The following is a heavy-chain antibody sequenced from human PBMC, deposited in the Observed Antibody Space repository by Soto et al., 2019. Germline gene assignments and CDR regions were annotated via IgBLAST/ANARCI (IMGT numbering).Heavy chain of an antibody. CDR1: GYTFSSYG. Sequence: GASVKVSCKASGYTFSSYGISWVRQAPGQGLEWMGWISGYSGHTYYAQKFQGRVTMTTDTSTNTVYMELRSLRSDETAVYYCAREWDNKSEHSSGWYDAFWGRGTLVPVSS. D-gene: IGHD6-19*01. CDR2: ISGYSGHT. V-gene: IGHV1-18*01. CDR3: AREWDNKSEHSSGWYDAF. J-gene: IGHJ4*02.